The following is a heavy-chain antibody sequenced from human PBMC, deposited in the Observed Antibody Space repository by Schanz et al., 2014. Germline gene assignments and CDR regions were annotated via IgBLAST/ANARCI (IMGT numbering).Heavy chain of an antibody. J-gene: IGHJ6*03. V-gene: IGHV3-48*01. D-gene: IGHD2-21*02. CDR3: ARPSDSSWYMDV. CDR1: GFTFITYT. CDR2: ISRDGTTS. Sequence: EVQLVESGGGLVRPGGSLRLSCATSGFTFITYTMNWIRQAPGKGLEWLSYISRDGTTSYYADSVKGRFTISRDNSKNTLYLRMNSLRAEDTAVYYCARPSDSSWYMDVWGKGTTVTVSS.